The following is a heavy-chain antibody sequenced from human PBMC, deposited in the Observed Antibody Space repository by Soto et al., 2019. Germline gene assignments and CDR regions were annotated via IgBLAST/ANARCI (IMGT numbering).Heavy chain of an antibody. CDR2: MNPNSGNT. V-gene: IGHV1-8*01. CDR1: GYTFTSYA. CDR3: EKVMEGAFACKDY. Sequence: QVQLVQSGAEVKKPGASVKVSCKASGYTFTSYAINWVRQATRQVLEWMGWMNPNSGNTGYAQKFQISVNMTRNTSISTGYFELTSRRSEDTAVYYWEKVMEGAFACKDYWGQGTLCTVCS. J-gene: IGHJ4*02. D-gene: IGHD3-3*02.